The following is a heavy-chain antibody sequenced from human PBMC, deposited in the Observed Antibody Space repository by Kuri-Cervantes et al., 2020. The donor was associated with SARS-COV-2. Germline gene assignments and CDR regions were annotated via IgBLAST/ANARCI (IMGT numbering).Heavy chain of an antibody. D-gene: IGHD3-3*01. CDR2: IYHSGST. V-gene: IGHV4-30-2*01. CDR3: ARDTGLFGVVTNFDY. J-gene: IGHJ4*02. CDR1: GGSISSGGYY. Sequence: LRLSCTVSGGSISSGGYYWSWIRQPPGRGPEWIGYIYHSGSTYYNPSLKSRVTISVDRSKNQFSLKLSSVTAADTAVYYRARDTGLFGVVTNFDYWGQGTLVTVSS.